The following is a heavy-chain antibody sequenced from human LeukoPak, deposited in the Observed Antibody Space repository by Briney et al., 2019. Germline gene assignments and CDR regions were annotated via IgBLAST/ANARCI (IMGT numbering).Heavy chain of an antibody. CDR1: NASISSNTYY. V-gene: IGHV4-39*07. CDR2: INYRGST. CDR3: ATYKYDYVWGNQHFDY. D-gene: IGHD3-16*01. Sequence: SETLSLTCTVSNASISSNTYYRAWIRQPPGKGLEYIGSINYRGSTYYNPSLKGRVTLSVDTSKNQFSLKLNSVTAADTAVYYCATYKYDYVWGNQHFDYWGQGTPVAVSS. J-gene: IGHJ4*02.